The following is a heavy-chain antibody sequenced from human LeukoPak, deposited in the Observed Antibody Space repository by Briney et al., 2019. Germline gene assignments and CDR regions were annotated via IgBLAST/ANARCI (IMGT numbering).Heavy chain of an antibody. J-gene: IGHJ4*02. D-gene: IGHD3-22*01. CDR2: INHSGST. V-gene: IGHV4-34*01. CDR1: GGSFSGYY. Sequence: SETLSLTCAVYGGSFSGYYWSWIRQPPGKGLEWIGEINHSGSTNYNPSLKSRVTISVDTSKNQFSLKLSSVTAADTAVYYCARARVFHYYDSSGYIDYWGQGTLVTVSS. CDR3: ARARVFHYYDSSGYIDY.